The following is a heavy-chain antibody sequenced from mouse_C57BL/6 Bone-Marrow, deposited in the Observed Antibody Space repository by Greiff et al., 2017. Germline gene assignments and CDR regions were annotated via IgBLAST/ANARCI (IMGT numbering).Heavy chain of an antibody. J-gene: IGHJ3*01. V-gene: IGHV10-1*01. CDR1: GLSFNTYA. CDR2: KRSKSNNYAT. D-gene: IGHD1-1*01. Sequence: DVQLVESGGGMGQTKGSLKLPCAASGLSFNTYAMNWVRQAPGKGLEWVARKRSKSNNYATYYAESVKDSSTICTDDSESMLYLQMNNLKTEDTDMYYSVRHVDYYVGRTWFAYWGQGTLVTVSA. CDR3: VRHVDYYVGRTWFAY.